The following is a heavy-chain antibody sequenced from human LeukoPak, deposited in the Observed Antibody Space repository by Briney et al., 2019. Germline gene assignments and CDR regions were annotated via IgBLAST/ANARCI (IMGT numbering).Heavy chain of an antibody. V-gene: IGHV3-30*19. CDR3: ARGFCSGSNCYPYDY. CDR1: GFIFSTYG. J-gene: IGHJ4*02. Sequence: GGSLRLSCAASGFIFSTYGMHWVRQAPGKGLEWVAVISYDGSNKYYADSVKGRFTISRDNSKNTLYLQMNSLRAEDTAVYYCARGFCSGSNCYPYDYWGQGTLVTVSS. D-gene: IGHD2-15*01. CDR2: ISYDGSNK.